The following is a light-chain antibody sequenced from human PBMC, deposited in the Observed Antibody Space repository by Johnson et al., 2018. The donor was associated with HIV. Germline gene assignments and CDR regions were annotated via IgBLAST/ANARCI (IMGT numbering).Light chain of an antibody. J-gene: IGLJ1*01. CDR2: ENN. Sequence: QSVLTHPPSVSAAPGQKVTIACSGSSSNIWNNYVSWYHQLPGPAPKPPIYENNKRPSVLPDRLSASLSRPSATPSLPALLTGDEADYYCGTWDTSLRTGFFGTGTKVTVL. V-gene: IGLV1-51*02. CDR3: GTWDTSLRTGF. CDR1: SSNIWNNY.